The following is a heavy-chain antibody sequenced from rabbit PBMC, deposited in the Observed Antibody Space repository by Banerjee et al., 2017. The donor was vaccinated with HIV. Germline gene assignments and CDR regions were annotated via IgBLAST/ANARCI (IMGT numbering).Heavy chain of an antibody. CDR1: GFSFSSSYY. CDR3: AINYAADTACDL. D-gene: IGHD4-2*01. V-gene: IGHV1S40*01. J-gene: IGHJ3*01. Sequence: QSLEESGGDLVKPGGTLTLTCTASGFSFSSSYYMCWVRQAPGKGLEWIGCIGTSYGSTWYASWAKGRFTISKTSSTTVTLQMTSLTAADTATYFCAINYAADTACDLWGQGTLVTVS. CDR2: IGTSYGST.